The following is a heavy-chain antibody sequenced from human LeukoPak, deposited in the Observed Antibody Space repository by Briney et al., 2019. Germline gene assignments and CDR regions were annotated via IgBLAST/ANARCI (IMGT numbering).Heavy chain of an antibody. J-gene: IGHJ6*03. V-gene: IGHV4-34*01. Sequence: SETLSLTCAVYGGSFSGYYWSWIRQPPGKGLEWIGEINHSGSTNYNPSLKSRVTISVDTSKNQFSLKLSSVTAADTAVYYCARGKNTYYYYMDVWGKGTTVTVSS. CDR2: INHSGST. CDR1: GGSFSGYY. CDR3: ARGKNTYYYYMDV.